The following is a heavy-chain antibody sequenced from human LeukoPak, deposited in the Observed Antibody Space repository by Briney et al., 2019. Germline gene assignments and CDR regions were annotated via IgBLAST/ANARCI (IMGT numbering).Heavy chain of an antibody. D-gene: IGHD1-26*01. CDR1: GFTFSNYA. V-gene: IGHV3-23*01. Sequence: GGSLRLSCAASGFTFSNYAMSWVRQAPGKGLEWVSGISGSDGTTYYADSVKGRFTISRDNSKNTLYLQMNSLRAEDTAVYYCAVFSGSYLLDYWGQGTLVTVSS. CDR3: AVFSGSYLLDY. J-gene: IGHJ4*02. CDR2: ISGSDGTT.